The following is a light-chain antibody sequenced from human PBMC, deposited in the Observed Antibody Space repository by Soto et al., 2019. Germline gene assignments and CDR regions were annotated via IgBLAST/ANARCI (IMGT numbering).Light chain of an antibody. CDR2: EVS. Sequence: QSALTQPPSASGSPGQSVTISCTGTGSDVGDYNYVSWYQQHPGKAPKLMIYEVSKRPSGVPDRFSGSKSGNTASLTVSGLQPEDEADYYCMSYTGSTTTHWVLGGGTKLTVL. V-gene: IGLV2-8*01. CDR3: MSYTGSTTTHWV. CDR1: GSDVGDYNY. J-gene: IGLJ3*02.